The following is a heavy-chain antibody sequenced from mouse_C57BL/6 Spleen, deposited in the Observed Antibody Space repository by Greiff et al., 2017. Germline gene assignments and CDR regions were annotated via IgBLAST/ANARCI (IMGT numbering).Heavy chain of an antibody. CDR1: GFNITAYS. CDR2: IDPEDGET. D-gene: IGHD2-1*01. J-gene: IGHJ2*01. V-gene: IGHV14-2*01. Sequence: VQLQQSGAELVKPGASVKLSCTASGFNITAYSMHWVKQRPEQGLEWIGRIDPEDGETKYAPKFQGKATIAADSSSNTAYLRLSSLTSEEAAVYYCARRGNYLFDYWGQGTTLTVSA. CDR3: ARRGNYLFDY.